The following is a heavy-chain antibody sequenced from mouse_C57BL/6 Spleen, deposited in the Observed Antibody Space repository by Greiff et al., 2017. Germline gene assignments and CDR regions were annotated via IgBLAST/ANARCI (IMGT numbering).Heavy chain of an antibody. V-gene: IGHV1-15*01. CDR2: IDPETGGT. Sequence: QVQLQQSGAELVRPGASVTLSCKASGYTFTDYEMHWVKQTPVHGLEWIGAIDPETGGTAYNQKFKGKAILTADKSSSTAYMELRSLTSEDSAVYYCTSGWLSAYWGQGTLVTVSA. CDR1: GYTFTDYE. CDR3: TSGWLSAY. J-gene: IGHJ3*01. D-gene: IGHD1-1*02.